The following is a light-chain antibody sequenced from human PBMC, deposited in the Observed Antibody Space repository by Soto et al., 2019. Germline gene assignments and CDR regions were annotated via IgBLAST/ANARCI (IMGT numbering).Light chain of an antibody. CDR2: NNN. CDR1: SSNIGTNT. CDR3: ATWDDSMNGPV. J-gene: IGLJ2*01. V-gene: IGLV1-44*01. Sequence: QPVLTRAPSTSGTPGQRVTISCSGSSSNIGTNTVNWYQQLPGTAPKLLIYNNNQRPSGVPDRFSGSKSGTSASLAISGLQSEDEADYYCATWDDSMNGPVFGGGTKLTVL.